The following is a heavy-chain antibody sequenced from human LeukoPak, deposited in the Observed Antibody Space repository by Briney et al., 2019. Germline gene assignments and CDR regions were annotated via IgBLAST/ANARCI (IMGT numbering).Heavy chain of an antibody. J-gene: IGHJ6*02. CDR2: ISYDGTNK. CDR3: AKAPYYYYGMDV. CDR1: GFTFSSYG. Sequence: GGSLRLSCAASGFTFSSYGMHWVRQAPGKGLEWVAVISYDGTNKYYADSVKGRFTISRDNSKNTLYLQMNSLRAEDTAVYYCAKAPYYYYGMDVWGQGTTVTVSS. V-gene: IGHV3-30*18.